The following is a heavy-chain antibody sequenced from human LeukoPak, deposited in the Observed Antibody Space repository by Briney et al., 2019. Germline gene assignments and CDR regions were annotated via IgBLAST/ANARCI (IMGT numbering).Heavy chain of an antibody. CDR1: GFTFSSYE. D-gene: IGHD3-16*01. J-gene: IGHJ4*02. CDR2: ISSSGSTI. CDR3: ARDLPGGDGYYFDY. Sequence: GGSLRLSCAASGFTFSSYEMNWVRQALGKGLEWVSYISSSGSTIYYADSVKGRFTISRDNAKNSLYLQMNSLRAEDTAVYYCARDLPGGDGYYFDYWGQGTLVTVSS. V-gene: IGHV3-48*03.